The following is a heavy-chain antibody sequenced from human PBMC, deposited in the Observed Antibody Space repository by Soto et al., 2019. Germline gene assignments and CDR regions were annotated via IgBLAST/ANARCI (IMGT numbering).Heavy chain of an antibody. Sequence: SVKVSCKASGGTFSSYAISWVRQAPGQGLEWMGGIIPIFGTANYAQKFQGRVTITADESTSTAYMELSSLRSEDTAVYYCARDCTNGVCYPNNWFDHWGQGTLVTVSS. CDR1: GGTFSSYA. V-gene: IGHV1-69*13. J-gene: IGHJ5*02. CDR2: IIPIFGTA. D-gene: IGHD2-8*01. CDR3: ARDCTNGVCYPNNWFDH.